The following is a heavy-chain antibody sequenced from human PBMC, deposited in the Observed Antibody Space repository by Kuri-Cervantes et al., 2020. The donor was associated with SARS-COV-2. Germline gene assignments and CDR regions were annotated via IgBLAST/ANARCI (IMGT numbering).Heavy chain of an antibody. Sequence: ESLKISCAVYGGSFSGYYWSWIRQPPGKGLEWIGEINHSGSTNYNPSLKSRVTISVDTSKNQFSLKLSSVTAADTAVYYCARGVGAAVAGTLITIYYYYGMDVWGQGTLVTVSS. CDR3: ARGVGAAVAGTLITIYYYYGMDV. V-gene: IGHV4-34*01. J-gene: IGHJ6*02. D-gene: IGHD6-19*01. CDR1: GGSFSGYY. CDR2: INHSGST.